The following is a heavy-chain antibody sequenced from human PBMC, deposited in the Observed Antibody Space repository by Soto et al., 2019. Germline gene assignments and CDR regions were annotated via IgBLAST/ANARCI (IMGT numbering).Heavy chain of an antibody. J-gene: IGHJ3*02. CDR3: ARDGRSGWGDAFDI. CDR1: GFTFSSYA. D-gene: IGHD6-19*01. CDR2: ISDDGSNK. Sequence: ESGGGVVQPGRSLRLSCAASGFTFSSYAMHWVRQAPGKGLEWVAVISDDGSNKYYADSVKGRFTFSKDNSKNTLYLQMNSLRPEDTAVYYCARDGRSGWGDAFDIWGQGTMVTVSS. V-gene: IGHV3-30*04.